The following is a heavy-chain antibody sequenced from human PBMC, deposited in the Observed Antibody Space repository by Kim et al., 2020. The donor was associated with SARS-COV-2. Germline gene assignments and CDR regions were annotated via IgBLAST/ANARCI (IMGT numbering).Heavy chain of an antibody. J-gene: IGHJ4*02. D-gene: IGHD3-22*01. CDR1: GFTFSSYG. Sequence: GGSLRLSCAASGFTFSSYGMHWVRQAPGKGLEWVAVISYDGSNKYYADSVKGRFTISRDNSKNTLYLQMNSLRAEDTAVYYCAKDGDTYYYDSSGYYFDYWGQGTLVTVS. CDR3: AKDGDTYYYDSSGYYFDY. CDR2: ISYDGSNK. V-gene: IGHV3-30*18.